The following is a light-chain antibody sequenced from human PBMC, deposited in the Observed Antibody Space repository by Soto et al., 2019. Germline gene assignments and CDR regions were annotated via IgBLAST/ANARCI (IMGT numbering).Light chain of an antibody. CDR1: SSDVGNYNY. Sequence: QYALTQPRSVSGSPGQSVTISCTGTSSDVGNYNYVSWYQQHPGKAPKVMIYDVNKWPSGVPDRFSGSKSGNTASLTISGLQAEDEADYYCCSYAGSYTWVFGGGTKVTVL. CDR2: DVN. V-gene: IGLV2-11*01. J-gene: IGLJ3*02. CDR3: CSYAGSYTWV.